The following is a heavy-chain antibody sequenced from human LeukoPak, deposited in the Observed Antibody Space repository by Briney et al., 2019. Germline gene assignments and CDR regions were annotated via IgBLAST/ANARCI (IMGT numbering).Heavy chain of an antibody. CDR1: GYSFTTYW. CDR3: ARSFYSGSGNFVFYLD. Sequence: KTGESLKISCKTSGYSFTTYWIGWVRQMPGKGLEWMGIIYPGDSDTRHNPSFQGQVTMSVDKSISTAYLQWSSLKASDTAMYYCARSFYSGSGNFVFYLDWGQGTLVTVSS. V-gene: IGHV5-51*01. CDR2: IYPGDSDT. D-gene: IGHD3-10*01. J-gene: IGHJ4*02.